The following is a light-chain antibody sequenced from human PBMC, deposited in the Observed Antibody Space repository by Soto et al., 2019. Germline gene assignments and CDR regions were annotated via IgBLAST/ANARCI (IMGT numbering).Light chain of an antibody. CDR3: QQYNNWSLT. Sequence: EILMMQSPATLSVSTEESATLSCSASQRVSRYLACDHQKPGQAPRLLICGVSTRANGVPARFSGSGSGTVFALTISSLQSEDFAVYYCQQYNNWSLTFGGGTKVDI. CDR2: GVS. J-gene: IGKJ4*02. CDR1: QRVSRY. V-gene: IGKV3-15*01.